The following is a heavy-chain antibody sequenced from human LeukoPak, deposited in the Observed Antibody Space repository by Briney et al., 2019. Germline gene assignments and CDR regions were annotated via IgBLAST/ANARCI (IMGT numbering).Heavy chain of an antibody. J-gene: IGHJ2*01. CDR2: IYYSGST. CDR1: GGSISSYY. D-gene: IGHD4-17*01. CDR3: ASRDTTSYWYFDL. Sequence: SETLSLTCTVSGGSISSYYWSWIRQPPGKGLEWIGYIYYSGSTYYNPSLKSRVTISVDTSKNQFSLKLSSVTAAGTAVYYCASRDTTSYWYFDLWGRGTLVTVSS. V-gene: IGHV4-59*06.